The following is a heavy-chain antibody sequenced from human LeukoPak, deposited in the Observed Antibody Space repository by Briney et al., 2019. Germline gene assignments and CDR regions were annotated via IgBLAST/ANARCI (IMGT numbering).Heavy chain of an antibody. CDR3: ARETLDWFIDN. J-gene: IGHJ4*02. Sequence: SETLSLTCSVSGGSITSYYWSWIRQPPGKGLGYIGHSYYTGSTNYNPSLKSRVTISVDTSRNQFSLRLSSVTAADTAVYYCARETLDWFIDNWGQGTLVTVSS. CDR2: SYYTGST. CDR1: GGSITSYY. D-gene: IGHD3-9*01. V-gene: IGHV4-59*01.